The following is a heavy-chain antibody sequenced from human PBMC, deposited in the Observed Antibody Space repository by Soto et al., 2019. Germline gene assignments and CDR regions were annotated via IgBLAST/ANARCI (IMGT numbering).Heavy chain of an antibody. CDR1: GCSFTNYW. CDR3: ARPPGSGTLFAY. Sequence: GESLKISGQGSGCSFTNYWIGWVRQVPGRGLEWVGIIYPGDSDTRYRPSFQGQVTISADKSITTAYLQWSSLKASDTAIYYCARPPGSGTLFAYWGQGTLVTVPQ. V-gene: IGHV5-51*01. CDR2: IYPGDSDT. J-gene: IGHJ4*02. D-gene: IGHD2-15*01.